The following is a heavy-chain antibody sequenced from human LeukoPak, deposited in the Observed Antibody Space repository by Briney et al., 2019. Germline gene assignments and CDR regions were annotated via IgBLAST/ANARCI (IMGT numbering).Heavy chain of an antibody. Sequence: PGGSLRLSCAASGFTVSSNSMNWVRQAPGKGLQWVSVIYSGGSTYYADSVKGRFTISRDNSKNTLYLQMNSLRAEDTAVYYCARDRTRDASEMATTWGQGTLVTVSS. CDR1: GFTVSSNS. V-gene: IGHV3-53*01. CDR2: IYSGGST. D-gene: IGHD5-24*01. CDR3: ARDRTRDASEMATT. J-gene: IGHJ4*02.